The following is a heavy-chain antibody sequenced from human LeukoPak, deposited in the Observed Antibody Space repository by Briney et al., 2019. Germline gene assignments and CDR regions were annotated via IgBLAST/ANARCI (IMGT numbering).Heavy chain of an antibody. V-gene: IGHV3-15*04. Sequence: PGGSLRLSCAASGFSFSDAWMSWVGQIPGKGVEWVGRIESKTDGGTTDYAAPVKGRFTISRDDSTNTLYLQMNSLKSEDTAVYYCTTYGSGRKFDYWGQGILVTVSS. J-gene: IGHJ4*02. D-gene: IGHD3-10*01. CDR3: TTYGSGRKFDY. CDR1: GFSFSDAW. CDR2: IESKTDGGTT.